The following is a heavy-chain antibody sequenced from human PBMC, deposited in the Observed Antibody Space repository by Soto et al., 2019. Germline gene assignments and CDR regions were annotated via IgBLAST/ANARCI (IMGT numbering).Heavy chain of an antibody. CDR2: IKSKTDGGTT. CDR3: TTYERITIFGTPDV. CDR1: GFTFSNAW. V-gene: IGHV3-15*07. Sequence: GGSLRLSCAASGFTFSNAWMNWVRQAPGKGLEWVGRIKSKTDGGTTDYAAPVKGRFTISRDDSKNTLYLQMNSLKTEDTAVNYCTTYERITIFGTPDVWGQGTTVTVSS. D-gene: IGHD3-3*01. J-gene: IGHJ6*02.